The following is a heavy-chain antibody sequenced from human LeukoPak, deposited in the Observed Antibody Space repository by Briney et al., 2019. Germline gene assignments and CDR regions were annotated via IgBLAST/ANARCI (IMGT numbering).Heavy chain of an antibody. D-gene: IGHD1-1*01. V-gene: IGHV1-2*02. J-gene: IGHJ6*03. CDR3: ARLAETERYYYYYYMDV. Sequence: ASVKVSCKASGYTFTGYYMHWVRQAPGQGLEWMGWINPNSGGTNYAQKFQGRVTMTRDTSISTAYMELSRLRSDDTAVYYCARLAETERYYYYYYMDVWGKGTTVTVSS. CDR1: GYTFTGYY. CDR2: INPNSGGT.